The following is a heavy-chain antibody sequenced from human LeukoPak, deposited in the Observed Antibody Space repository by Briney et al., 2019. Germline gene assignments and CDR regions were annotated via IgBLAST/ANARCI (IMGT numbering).Heavy chain of an antibody. CDR2: IIPIFGTA. V-gene: IGHV1-69*05. D-gene: IGHD5-18*01. CDR1: GGTFSSYA. J-gene: IGHJ4*02. Sequence: AASVKVSCKASGGTFSSYAISWVRQAPGQGLEWMGRIIPIFGTANYAQKFQGRVTITTDESTSTAYMELSSLRSEDTAVYYCARDRGIGYSYGLLDYWGQGTLVTVSS. CDR3: ARDRGIGYSYGLLDY.